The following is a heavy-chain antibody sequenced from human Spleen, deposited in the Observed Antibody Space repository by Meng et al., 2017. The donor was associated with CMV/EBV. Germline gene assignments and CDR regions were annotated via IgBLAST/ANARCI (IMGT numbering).Heavy chain of an antibody. V-gene: IGHV3-66*02. CDR3: ARERAGPGDAFDI. J-gene: IGHJ3*02. CDR1: GFTFSSYV. D-gene: IGHD1-1*01. CDR2: IYGGGST. Sequence: GESLKIPCAASGFTFSSYVMHWVRQAPGKGLEWVSVIYGGGSTYYADSVKDRLTIPRDNSKNTLYLQMNSLRAEDTAVYYCARERAGPGDAFDIWGQGTTVTVSS.